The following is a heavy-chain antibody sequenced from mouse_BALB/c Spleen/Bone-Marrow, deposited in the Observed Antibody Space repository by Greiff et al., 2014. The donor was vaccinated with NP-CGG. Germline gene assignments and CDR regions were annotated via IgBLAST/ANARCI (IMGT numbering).Heavy chain of an antibody. CDR3: SRLSYDYDGAWFAY. D-gene: IGHD2-4*01. Sequence: EVMLVESGGDLVRPGGSLKLSCAASGFTFSSYDMSWVRQTPDKRLEWVATISSGGSYTYYPDSVKGRFTISRDNAKNTLYLQMSSLKSEDTAMYYCSRLSYDYDGAWFAYWGQGTLVTVSA. V-gene: IGHV5-6*02. J-gene: IGHJ3*01. CDR2: ISSGGSYT. CDR1: GFTFSSYD.